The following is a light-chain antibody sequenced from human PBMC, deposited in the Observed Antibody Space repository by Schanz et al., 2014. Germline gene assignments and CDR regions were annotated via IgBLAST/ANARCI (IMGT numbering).Light chain of an antibody. CDR3: QQYNKWPPGT. J-gene: IGKJ2*01. CDR1: QSVVSSY. CDR2: GAS. Sequence: EIVLTQSPGTLSLSPGERATLSCRASQSVVSSYLAWYQQKPGQAPRLLIYGASNRASGIPDRFSGRGSGTEFTLTISGLQSEDFAVYYCQQYNKWPPGTFGQGTKL. V-gene: IGKV3D-15*01.